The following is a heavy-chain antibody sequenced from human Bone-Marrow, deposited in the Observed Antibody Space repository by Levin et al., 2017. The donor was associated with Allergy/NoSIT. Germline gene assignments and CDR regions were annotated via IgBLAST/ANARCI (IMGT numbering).Heavy chain of an antibody. CDR3: AREDGSTIDY. CDR1: GGSISSGGYY. CDR2: IYYSGNT. Sequence: SETLSLTCTVSGGSISSGGYYWSWIRQQPGKGLEWIGYIYYSGNTYCNPSLKSRVMISVDTSKNQFSLKVSSVTAADTAVYYCAREDGSTIDYWGQGILVTVSS. J-gene: IGHJ4*02. D-gene: IGHD1/OR15-1a*01. V-gene: IGHV4-31*03.